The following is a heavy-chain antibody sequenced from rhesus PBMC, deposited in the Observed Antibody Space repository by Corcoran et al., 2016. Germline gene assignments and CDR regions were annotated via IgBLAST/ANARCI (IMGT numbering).Heavy chain of an antibody. J-gene: IGHJ3*01. Sequence: QVQLQESGPGLVKPSETLSLTCAVSGGSISSSNWRSWIRQSPGKGLEWIGYIYGGSGSTSYNPSLKSRVTISTDTSKNQFSLKLSSVTAADTAVYYCARRSNYGGFDFWGQGLRVTVSS. CDR1: GGSISSSNW. CDR3: ARRSNYGGFDF. CDR2: IYGGSGST. V-gene: IGHV4S7*01. D-gene: IGHD4-23*01.